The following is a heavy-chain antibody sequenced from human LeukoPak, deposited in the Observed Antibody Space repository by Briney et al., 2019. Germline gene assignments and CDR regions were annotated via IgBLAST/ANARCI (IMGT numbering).Heavy chain of an antibody. CDR3: ARDSGVVAATGY. CDR2: IYSGGST. D-gene: IGHD2-15*01. Sequence: GGSLRLSCAASGFTVSSNYMSWVRQAPGKGLEWVSVIYSGGSTYYADSVRGRFTISRDNSKNTLYLQMNSLRAEDTAVYHCARDSGVVAATGYWGQGTLVTVSS. J-gene: IGHJ4*02. V-gene: IGHV3-66*01. CDR1: GFTVSSNY.